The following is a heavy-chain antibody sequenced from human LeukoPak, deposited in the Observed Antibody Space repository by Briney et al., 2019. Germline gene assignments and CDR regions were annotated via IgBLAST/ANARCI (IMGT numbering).Heavy chain of an antibody. J-gene: IGHJ4*02. CDR3: ARDQTRGWLRSDSYYFDY. CDR2: IYYSGST. Sequence: SETLSLTCTVSGGSISSDYWSWIRQPPGKGLEWIGYIYYSGSTNYNPSLKSRVTISVDTSKTHFSLKLSSVTAEDTAVYYCARDQTRGWLRSDSYYFDYWGQGTLVTVSS. CDR1: GGSISSDY. D-gene: IGHD5-12*01. V-gene: IGHV4-59*01.